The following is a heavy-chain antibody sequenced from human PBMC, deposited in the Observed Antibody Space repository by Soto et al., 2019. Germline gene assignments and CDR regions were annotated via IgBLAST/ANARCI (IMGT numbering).Heavy chain of an antibody. CDR2: IYSGGST. D-gene: IGHD3-10*01. V-gene: IGHV3-66*01. CDR1: GFTVSSNY. J-gene: IGHJ4*02. CDR3: ARVGGYYGSGSYYTNTFDY. Sequence: PGGSLRLSCAASGFTVSSNYMSWVRQAPGKGLEWVSVIYSGGSTYYADSVKGRFTISRDNSKNTLYLQMNSLRAEDTAVYYCARVGGYYGSGSYYTNTFDYWGQGTLVTVSS.